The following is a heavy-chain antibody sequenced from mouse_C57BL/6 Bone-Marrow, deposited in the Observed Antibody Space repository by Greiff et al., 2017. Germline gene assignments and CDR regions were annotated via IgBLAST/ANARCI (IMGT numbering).Heavy chain of an antibody. D-gene: IGHD2-12*01. CDR1: GYTFTSYG. Sequence: QVHVKQSGAELARPGASVKLSCKASGYTFTSYGISWVKQRTGQGLEWIGEIYPRSGNTYYNEKFKGKATLTADKSSSTAYMELRSLTSEDSAVYFCARVRETIHFDYWGQGTTLTVSS. V-gene: IGHV1-81*01. CDR2: IYPRSGNT. J-gene: IGHJ2*01. CDR3: ARVRETIHFDY.